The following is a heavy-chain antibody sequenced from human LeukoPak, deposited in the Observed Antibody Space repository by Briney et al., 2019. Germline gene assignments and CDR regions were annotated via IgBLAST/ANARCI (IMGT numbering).Heavy chain of an antibody. V-gene: IGHV4-38-2*02. Sequence: SDTLSLTRTVSGYSISRGYYWGWIRPPPGKGLEWIGNIYHSERTFYNPSLTSRVTISVDTSQNHFSPKLSSVTAADTAVYYCASLYLPATRFDYWGQRTLCTVSS. CDR1: GYSISRGYY. J-gene: IGHJ4*02. CDR2: IYHSERT. CDR3: ASLYLPATRFDY. D-gene: IGHD5-24*01.